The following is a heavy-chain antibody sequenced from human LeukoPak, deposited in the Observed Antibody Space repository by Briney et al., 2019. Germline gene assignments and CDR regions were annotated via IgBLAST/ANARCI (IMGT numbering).Heavy chain of an antibody. CDR1: GYIYSNYG. J-gene: IGHJ5*02. V-gene: IGHV1-18*01. D-gene: IGHD5-12*01. CDR2: ISAYNGNT. CDR3: ARDDDVVATMGS. Sequence: ASVKVSCKASGYIYSNYGISWVRQAPGHGLEWMGWISAYNGNTNYAQKLQGRVTMTTDTSTSTAYMELRSLRSDDTAVYYCARDDDVVATMGSWGQGTLVTVSS.